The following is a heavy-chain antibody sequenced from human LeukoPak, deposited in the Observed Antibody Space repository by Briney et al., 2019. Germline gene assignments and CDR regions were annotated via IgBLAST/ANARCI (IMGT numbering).Heavy chain of an antibody. CDR1: GYTFTGYY. J-gene: IGHJ4*02. Sequence: ASVKVSCKASGYTFTGYYMHWVRQAPGQGLELMGRINPNSGGTNYAQKFQGKVTMTRDTSISTAYMELSRLRSDDTAVYDCARGGSSLDYWGQGTLVTVSS. V-gene: IGHV1-2*06. CDR3: ARGGSSLDY. CDR2: INPNSGGT. D-gene: IGHD6-6*01.